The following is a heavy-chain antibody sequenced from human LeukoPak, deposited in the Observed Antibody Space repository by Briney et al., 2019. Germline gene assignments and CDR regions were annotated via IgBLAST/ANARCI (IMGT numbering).Heavy chain of an antibody. J-gene: IGHJ4*02. CDR2: IYYSGST. V-gene: IGHV4-59*08. CDR1: GGSISSYY. D-gene: IGHD3-10*01. CDR3: ARFPADYYGSGSYQDY. Sequence: SETLSLTCTVSGGSISSYYWSWIRQPPGKGLEWIGYIYYSGSTNYNPSLKSRVTISVDTSKNQFSLKLSSVTAADTAVYYCARFPADYYGSGSYQDYWGQGTLVTVSS.